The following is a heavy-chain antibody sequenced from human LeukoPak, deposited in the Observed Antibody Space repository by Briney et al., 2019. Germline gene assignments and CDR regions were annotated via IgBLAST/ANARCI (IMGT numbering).Heavy chain of an antibody. Sequence: GGSPRLSRAASGLTFSDHYMDWVRQAPGKGLEWVGRSRNRANSYTTEYAASVKGRFTVSRDESKNLLYLQMNTLITEDTAVYYCGLPSYSGGGNWLFDIWGQGTMVTVSS. D-gene: IGHD1-26*01. CDR1: GLTFSDHY. V-gene: IGHV3-72*01. J-gene: IGHJ3*02. CDR2: SRNRANSYTT. CDR3: GLPSYSGGGNWLFDI.